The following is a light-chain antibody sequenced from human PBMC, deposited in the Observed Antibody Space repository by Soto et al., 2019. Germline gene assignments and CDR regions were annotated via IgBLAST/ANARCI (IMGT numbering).Light chain of an antibody. V-gene: IGKV3-20*01. CDR1: QSVSSSY. Sequence: EIVLTQSPGTLSLSPGERATLSCRESQSVSSSYLAWYQQKPGQAPRLLIYGASSRATGIPDRFSGSGSGTDFTITISRLEPEDFAGYYCQQYGSSGWTFGQGTKVEIK. J-gene: IGKJ1*01. CDR2: GAS. CDR3: QQYGSSGWT.